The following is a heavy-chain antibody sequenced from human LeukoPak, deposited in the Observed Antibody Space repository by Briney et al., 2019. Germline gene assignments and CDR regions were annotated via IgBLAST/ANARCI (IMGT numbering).Heavy chain of an antibody. CDR2: ISSTGGTI. CDR1: GFTVSNNY. D-gene: IGHD2-15*01. J-gene: IGHJ3*02. V-gene: IGHV3-11*04. CDR3: ARGYSRAAFDI. Sequence: GGSLRLSCAASGFTVSNNYMTWVRQAPGKGLEWVSFISSTGGTIYYADSVKGRFTVSRDNGKNSLLLQMNSLRAEDTALYYCARGYSRAAFDIWGQGTVVAVSS.